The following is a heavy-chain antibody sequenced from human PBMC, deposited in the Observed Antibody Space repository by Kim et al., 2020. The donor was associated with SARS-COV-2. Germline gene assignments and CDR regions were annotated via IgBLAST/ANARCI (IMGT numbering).Heavy chain of an antibody. CDR2: ISYDGSNK. CDR3: AKDQESIAAGGGFDY. V-gene: IGHV3-30*18. Sequence: GGSLRLSCAASGFTFSSYGMHWVRQAPGKGLEWVAVISYDGSNKYYADSVKGRFTISRDNSKNTLYLQMNSLRAEDTAVYYCAKDQESIAAGGGFDYWGQGTLVTVSS. J-gene: IGHJ4*02. CDR1: GFTFSSYG. D-gene: IGHD6-13*01.